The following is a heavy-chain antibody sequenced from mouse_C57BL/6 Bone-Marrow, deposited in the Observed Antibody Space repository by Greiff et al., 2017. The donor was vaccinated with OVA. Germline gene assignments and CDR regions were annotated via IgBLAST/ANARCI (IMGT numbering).Heavy chain of an antibody. J-gene: IGHJ2*01. Sequence: EVNVVESGGGLVKPGGSLKLSCAASGFTFSSYAMSWVRQTPEKRLEWVATISDGGSYTYYPDNVKGRFTISRDNAKNNLYLQMSHLKSEDTAMYYCARERAYYSKDYWGQGTTLTVSS. V-gene: IGHV5-4*01. CDR2: ISDGGSYT. CDR3: ARERAYYSKDY. CDR1: GFTFSSYA. D-gene: IGHD2-5*01.